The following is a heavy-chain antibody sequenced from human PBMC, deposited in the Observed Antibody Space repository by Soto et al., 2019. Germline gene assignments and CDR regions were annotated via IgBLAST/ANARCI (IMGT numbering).Heavy chain of an antibody. CDR1: GFTFSSYS. D-gene: IGHD3-3*01. J-gene: IGHJ4*02. CDR2: ISSSSSYI. CDR3: AREVTFLEWLLGYFDY. V-gene: IGHV3-21*01. Sequence: GGSLRLSCAASGFTFSSYSMNWVRQAPGKGLEWVSSISSSSSYIYYADSVKGRFTISRDNAKNSLYLQMNSLRAEDTAVYYCAREVTFLEWLLGYFDYWGQGTLVTVSS.